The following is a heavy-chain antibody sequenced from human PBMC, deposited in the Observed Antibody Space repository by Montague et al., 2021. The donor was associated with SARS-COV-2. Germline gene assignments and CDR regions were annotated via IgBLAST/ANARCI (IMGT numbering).Heavy chain of an antibody. CDR1: GDSIKSGNYY. CDR2: ISTSGSP. CDR3: ARSRPFKLKYYKGDFDV. Sequence: TLSLTCTVSGDSIKSGNYYWSWIRQPAGKGLEWVGRISTSGSPNSSSSLRGRVIISIDASKNQSSLRLTSLTAADTAVYYCARSRPFKLKYYKGDFDVWGQGAMVAVSS. V-gene: IGHV4-61*02. J-gene: IGHJ3*01. D-gene: IGHD3-10*01.